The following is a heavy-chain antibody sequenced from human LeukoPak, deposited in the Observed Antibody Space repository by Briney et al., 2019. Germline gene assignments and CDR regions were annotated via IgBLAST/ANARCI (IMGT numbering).Heavy chain of an antibody. D-gene: IGHD3-10*01. CDR1: GFTFSNFW. V-gene: IGHV3-74*01. Sequence: GGSLRLSCAASGFTFSNFWMHWVRQAPGKGLVWVALIYGDGSFTRYADSVKGRFTISRDNAKNSLYLQMNSLRAEDTAVYYCARDLGRTYYYGSGNDYWGQGTLVTVSS. J-gene: IGHJ4*02. CDR2: IYGDGSFT. CDR3: ARDLGRTYYYGSGNDY.